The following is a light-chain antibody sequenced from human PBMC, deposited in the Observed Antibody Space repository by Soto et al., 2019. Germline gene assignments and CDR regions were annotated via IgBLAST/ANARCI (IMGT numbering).Light chain of an antibody. J-gene: IGKJ2*01. V-gene: IGKV1-5*01. CDR2: DAS. CDR1: QSISDW. Sequence: DIQVTQSPATLSASVGDRVTITCRTSQSISDWLAWYQQKPGRAPNLLIYDASSLITGVPSRFSGSRSGTEFTLTISSLQPDDAVTYYCQQYDGSFGYTFGPGTKVEIK. CDR3: QQYDGSFGYT.